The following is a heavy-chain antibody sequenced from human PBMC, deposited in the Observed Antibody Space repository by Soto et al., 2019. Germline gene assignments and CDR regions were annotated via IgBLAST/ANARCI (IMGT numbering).Heavy chain of an antibody. CDR1: GYTFTRYQ. D-gene: IGHD2-8*01. Sequence: ASVKVSCKASGYTFTRYQMHWVRQAPGQGLEWMGIINPSGDSISYAQKFQGRVTMTRDTSTSTVYMELSSLRSEDTAVYYCARSYCSNGVCYTGSYYYYAMDFWGQGTTVTVSS. V-gene: IGHV1-46*01. CDR3: ARSYCSNGVCYTGSYYYYAMDF. J-gene: IGHJ6*02. CDR2: INPSGDSI.